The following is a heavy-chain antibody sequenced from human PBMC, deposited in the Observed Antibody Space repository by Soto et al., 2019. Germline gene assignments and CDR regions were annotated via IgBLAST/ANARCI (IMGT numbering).Heavy chain of an antibody. Sequence: GPTLVYPTQTLTLPCTFSGFALSTRGMRVSWIRQPPGKALEWLARIDWDDDKFYSTSLKTRLTISKDISKNQVVLTMTNMDPADTATYYCARTVGDYKYYGLDVWGQGTTVTVSS. D-gene: IGHD4-17*01. CDR1: GFALSTRGMR. CDR2: IDWDDDK. CDR3: ARTVGDYKYYGLDV. J-gene: IGHJ6*02. V-gene: IGHV2-70*04.